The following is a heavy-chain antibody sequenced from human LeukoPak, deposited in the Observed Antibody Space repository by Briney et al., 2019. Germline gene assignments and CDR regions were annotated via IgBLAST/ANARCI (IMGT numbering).Heavy chain of an antibody. CDR2: INQDGSEK. CDR1: GFTFSSYW. CDR3: ARTRYYYDSSGYFNFDY. J-gene: IGHJ4*02. V-gene: IGHV3-7*01. D-gene: IGHD3-22*01. Sequence: GGSLRLSCAASGFTFSSYWMSWVRQAPGKGLEWVANINQDGSEKYYVDAVKGRFTISRDNAKNSLYLQMNSLRAEDTAVYYCARTRYYYDSSGYFNFDYWGQGTLVTVSS.